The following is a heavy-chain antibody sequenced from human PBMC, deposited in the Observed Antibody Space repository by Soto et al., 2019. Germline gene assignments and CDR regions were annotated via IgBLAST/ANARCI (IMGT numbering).Heavy chain of an antibody. CDR2: IYYSGST. Sequence: SETLSLTCTVSGGSISSYYWGWIRQPPGKGLEWIGYIYYSGSTNYNPSLKSRVTISVDTSKSQFSLKLSSVTAADTAVYYCARNYYDSSGYYPRYYFDYWGQGTLVTVSS. V-gene: IGHV4-59*13. D-gene: IGHD3-22*01. CDR1: GGSISSYY. CDR3: ARNYYDSSGYYPRYYFDY. J-gene: IGHJ4*02.